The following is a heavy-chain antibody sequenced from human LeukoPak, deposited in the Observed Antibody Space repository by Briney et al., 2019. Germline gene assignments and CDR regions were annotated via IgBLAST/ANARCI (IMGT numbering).Heavy chain of an antibody. J-gene: IGHJ4*02. D-gene: IGHD3-22*01. Sequence: PGGSLRLSCAASGFTFSTYPMSWVRQAPGKGLEWVSAISGSGDSTHYADSVKGRFTISSDNSKNTLYLQMNSLRAEDTAVYYCAKDLYSLIIVVLDYWGQGTLVTVSS. V-gene: IGHV3-23*01. CDR1: GFTFSTYP. CDR2: ISGSGDST. CDR3: AKDLYSLIIVVLDY.